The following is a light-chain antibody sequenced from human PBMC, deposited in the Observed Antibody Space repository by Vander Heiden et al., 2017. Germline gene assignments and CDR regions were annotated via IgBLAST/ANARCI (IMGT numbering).Light chain of an antibody. CDR2: DVA. V-gene: IGLV2-14*03. CDR3: SSYTSGNTPVI. CDR1: SSDVCGYNY. Sequence: QSALAQPASVSGSPGQANAITCTGTSSDVCGYNYVPWYQQQPDTAPKRISYDVADRPSGVSYRFAGSKSGNTASLTISGLQAEDEADYDCSSYTSGNTPVIFGGGTRLTVL. J-gene: IGLJ2*01.